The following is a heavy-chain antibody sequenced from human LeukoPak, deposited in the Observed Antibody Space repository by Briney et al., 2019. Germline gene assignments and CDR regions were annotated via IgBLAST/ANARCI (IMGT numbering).Heavy chain of an antibody. V-gene: IGHV3-7*03. CDR1: GLTFSSSW. J-gene: IGHJ4*02. CDR3: VKNSGWYCLDY. CDR2: INQNGGQS. D-gene: IGHD6-13*01. Sequence: GGSLRLSCAVSGLTFSSSWMDWVRQAPGKGLEWVADINQNGGQSYYVDSVKGRFTLSRDNAKNSLFLQLNSLRAEDTAVYYCVKNSGWYCLDYWGQGITVIVSS.